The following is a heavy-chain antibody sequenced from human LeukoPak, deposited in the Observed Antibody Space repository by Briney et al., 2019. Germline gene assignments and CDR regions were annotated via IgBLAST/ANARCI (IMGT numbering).Heavy chain of an antibody. CDR2: IYTSGST. D-gene: IGHD3-3*01. CDR1: GGSISSSSYY. V-gene: IGHV4-61*02. Sequence: SETLSLTCTVSGGSISSSSYYWSWIRQSAGKGLEWIGRIYTSGSTNYNPSLKSRVTISVDTSKNQFSLKLSSVTAADTAVYYCARDRSNYDFWSGYYHDAFDIWGQGTMVTVSS. CDR3: ARDRSNYDFWSGYYHDAFDI. J-gene: IGHJ3*02.